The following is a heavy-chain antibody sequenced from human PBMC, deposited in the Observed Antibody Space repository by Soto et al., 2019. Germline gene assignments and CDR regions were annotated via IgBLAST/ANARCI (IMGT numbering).Heavy chain of an antibody. CDR3: ARQPTVTTFIFAY. CDR1: GGSISSSPYY. J-gene: IGHJ4*01. CDR2: IYYSGGT. V-gene: IGHV4-39*01. D-gene: IGHD4-17*01. Sequence: QLQLLESGPGLVKPSETLSLTCTVSGGSISSSPYYWGWIRQPPGKGLEWIGSIYYSGGTYYNPSLKMRVTVSVDPSKNQFSLKLSSVTAAATAVYYWARQPTVTTFIFAYWGRGTLVTVSS.